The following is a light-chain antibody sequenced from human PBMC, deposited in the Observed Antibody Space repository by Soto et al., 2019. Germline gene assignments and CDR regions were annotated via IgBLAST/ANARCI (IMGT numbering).Light chain of an antibody. V-gene: IGKV4-1*01. CDR2: CAS. CDR1: QSVFYSSSNKNY. J-gene: IGKJ3*01. Sequence: DIVMTQSPDSLAVSLGERATINCKSSQSVFYSSSNKNYLTWYQQKPVQPPKLLIYCASTRESGVPDRFSVSGSGTDFTLTISSLQAEAVAVYYCQPYYSTPSTFGTGTKVDIK. CDR3: QPYYSTPST.